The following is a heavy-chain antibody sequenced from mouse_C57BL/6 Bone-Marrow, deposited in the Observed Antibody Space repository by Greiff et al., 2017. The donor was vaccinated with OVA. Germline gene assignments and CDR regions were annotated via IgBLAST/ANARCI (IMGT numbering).Heavy chain of an antibody. CDR2: IYPGSGST. V-gene: IGHV1-55*01. Sequence: VQLQQPGAELVKPGASVKMSCKASGYTFTSYWRTWVKQRPGQGLEWIGDIYPGSGSTNYNEKFKSKATLTVDTSSSTAYMQLSSLTSEDSAVYYCATYYYGGSYFDYWGQGTTLTVS. CDR3: ATYYYGGSYFDY. D-gene: IGHD1-1*01. J-gene: IGHJ2*01. CDR1: GYTFTSYW.